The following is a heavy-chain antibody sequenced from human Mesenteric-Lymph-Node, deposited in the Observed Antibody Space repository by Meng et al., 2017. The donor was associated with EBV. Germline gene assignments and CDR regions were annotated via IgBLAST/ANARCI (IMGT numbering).Heavy chain of an antibody. Sequence: QVQLVESGGGLXXPGGSLRLSCAASGFTFSDYYMSWIRRAPGKGLEWISYISGSGSTKYFADSVKGRFTISRDNAKNSLYLQMNSLRAEDTAVYYCARDREIYGPGRPPVWGQGTLVTVSS. D-gene: IGHD3-10*01. CDR3: ARDREIYGPGRPPV. V-gene: IGHV3-11*01. CDR1: GFTFSDYY. J-gene: IGHJ4*02. CDR2: ISGSGSTK.